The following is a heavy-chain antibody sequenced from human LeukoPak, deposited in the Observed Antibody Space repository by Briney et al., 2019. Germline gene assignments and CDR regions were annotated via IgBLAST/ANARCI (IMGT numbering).Heavy chain of an antibody. CDR1: GFTFSSYA. CDR2: ISGSGGST. D-gene: IGHD2-2*01. J-gene: IGHJ4*02. V-gene: IGHV3-23*01. CDR3: ATGSDQGGY. Sequence: PGGSLRLSCAASGFTFSSYAMSWVRQAPGKGLEWVSAISGSGGSTYYADSVKGRFTISRDNSVNMLYLQINSLRVEDSAVYYCATGSDQGGYWGQGTLVTVSS.